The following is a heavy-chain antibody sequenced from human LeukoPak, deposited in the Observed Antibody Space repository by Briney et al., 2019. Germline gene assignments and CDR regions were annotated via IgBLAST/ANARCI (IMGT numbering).Heavy chain of an antibody. Sequence: ASVKVSCKASGGTFSSYAISWVRQAPGQGLEWMGIINPSGGSTSYAQKFQGRVTMTRDTSTSTVYMELSSLRSEDTAVYYCATGEGYGDYLPFHSWGQGTLVTVSS. D-gene: IGHD4-17*01. CDR1: GGTFSSYA. J-gene: IGHJ4*02. CDR3: ATGEGYGDYLPFHS. CDR2: INPSGGST. V-gene: IGHV1-46*01.